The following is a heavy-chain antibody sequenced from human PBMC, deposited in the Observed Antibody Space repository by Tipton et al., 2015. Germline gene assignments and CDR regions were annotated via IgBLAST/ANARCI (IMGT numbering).Heavy chain of an antibody. CDR1: GFIFSSYG. CDR3: ARVAVAARYYYYGLDV. V-gene: IGHV3-30*03. CDR2: ISYDGSYK. Sequence: SLRLSCAASGFIFSSYGMHWVRQAPGKGLEWVAVISYDGSYKYYAESVKGRFTISRDNAKNSLYLQMNSLRAEDTAVYYCARVAVAARYYYYGLDVWGQGTTVTVSS. D-gene: IGHD6-19*01. J-gene: IGHJ6*02.